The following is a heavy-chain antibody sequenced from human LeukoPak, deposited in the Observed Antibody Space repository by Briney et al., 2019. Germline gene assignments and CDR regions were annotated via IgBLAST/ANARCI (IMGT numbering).Heavy chain of an antibody. CDR2: INYKGGTT. J-gene: IGHJ4*02. CDR3: ARVGPETAFDY. Sequence: SGGSLRLSCAASGFILSSFSMHWVRQSPGRGLQYVSAINYKGGTTYYADSVKGRFTISRDNSKNTLYLQMASLRDVDMGVYYCARVGPETAFDYWGQGTLVTVSS. V-gene: IGHV3-64*02. D-gene: IGHD1-14*01. CDR1: GFILSSFS.